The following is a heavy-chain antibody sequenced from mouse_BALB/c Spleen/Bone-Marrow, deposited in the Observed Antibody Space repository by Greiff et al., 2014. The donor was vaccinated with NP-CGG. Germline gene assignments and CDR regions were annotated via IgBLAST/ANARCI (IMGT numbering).Heavy chain of an antibody. CDR2: ISSGGSYT. Sequence: EVNVVESGGGLVKPGGSLKLSCAASGFTFSSYAMSWVRQSPEKRLEWVATISSGGSYTYYPDSMKGRFTISRDNAKNTLYLQMNNLRSEDTTMYYCAGTSYYGHTMDYWGQGTSVTVSS. CDR3: AGTSYYGHTMDY. J-gene: IGHJ4*01. V-gene: IGHV5-9-1*01. CDR1: GFTFSSYA. D-gene: IGHD2-10*01.